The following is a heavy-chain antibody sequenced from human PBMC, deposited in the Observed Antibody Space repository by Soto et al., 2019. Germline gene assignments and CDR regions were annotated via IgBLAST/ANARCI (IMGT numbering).Heavy chain of an antibody. D-gene: IGHD1-7*01. CDR3: AKNYFFDN. V-gene: IGHV3-23*05. CDR1: GFTFDSYA. J-gene: IGHJ4*02. Sequence: GGSLRLSCSASGFTFDSYAMSGVRQAPGKGLEWVSSISIGGTTYYADSVKGRFTISRDNSRNTLYLQMNSLRAEDTAFYYCAKNYFFDNWGQGPLVTVPQ. CDR2: ISIGGTT.